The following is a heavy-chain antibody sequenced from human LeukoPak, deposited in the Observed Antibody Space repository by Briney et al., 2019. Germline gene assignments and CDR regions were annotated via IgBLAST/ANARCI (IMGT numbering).Heavy chain of an antibody. Sequence: GGSRRLSCAACRFTFSSYAMHWGRQAAGKGLGGVAVISYDGSNKYYAASVKGRFPITRDNSNNTLYLQMNSLRAEDTAVYYCAREDRLSPYYNYMDVWSKGTTVTVSS. CDR3: AREDRLSPYYNYMDV. J-gene: IGHJ6*03. CDR1: RFTFSSYA. V-gene: IGHV3-30*04. CDR2: ISYDGSNK. D-gene: IGHD3-16*01.